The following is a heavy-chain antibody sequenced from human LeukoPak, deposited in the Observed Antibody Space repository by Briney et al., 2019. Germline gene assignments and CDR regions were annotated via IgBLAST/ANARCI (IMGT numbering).Heavy chain of an antibody. CDR3: ARWGEAVTE. CDR2: INPSGGST. CDR1: GYTFTSYY. Sequence: ASAKVSCKASGYTFTSYYMRWVRQAPGQGLEWMGIINPSGGSTTYAQKFQGRVTMTRDMSTSTVYMELSSLRAEDTAVYYCARWGEAVTEWGQGTLVTVSS. J-gene: IGHJ4*02. V-gene: IGHV1-46*01. D-gene: IGHD3-16*01.